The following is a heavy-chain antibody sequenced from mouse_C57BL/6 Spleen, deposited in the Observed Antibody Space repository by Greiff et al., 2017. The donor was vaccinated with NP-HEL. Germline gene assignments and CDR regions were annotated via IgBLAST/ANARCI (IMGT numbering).Heavy chain of an antibody. CDR3: ARTDYSKKYGMDY. CDR1: GYSFTDYN. V-gene: IGHV1-39*01. Sequence: VQLQQSGPELVKPGASVKISCKASGYSFTDYNMNWVKQSNGKSLEWIGVINPNYGTTSYNQKLKGKAALTVDQSSSTAYMQLNSLTSEDSAVYYWARTDYSKKYGMDYWGQGTSVTVSS. J-gene: IGHJ4*01. D-gene: IGHD2-5*01. CDR2: INPNYGTT.